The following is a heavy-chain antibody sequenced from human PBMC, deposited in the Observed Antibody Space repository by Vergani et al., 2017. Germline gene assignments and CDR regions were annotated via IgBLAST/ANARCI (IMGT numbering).Heavy chain of an antibody. CDR1: GFTFISYV. CDR3: ARTAAAGTPYYYYYGMDV. CDR2: ISYDGSNK. V-gene: IGHV3-30*03. J-gene: IGHJ6*02. D-gene: IGHD6-13*01. Sequence: QVQLVESGGGVVQPGRSLRLSCAASGFTFISYVMHWVRQAPGKGLEWVAVISYDGSNKYYADSVKGRFTISRDNSKNTLYLQMNSLRAEDTAVYYCARTAAAGTPYYYYYGMDVWGQGTTVTVSS.